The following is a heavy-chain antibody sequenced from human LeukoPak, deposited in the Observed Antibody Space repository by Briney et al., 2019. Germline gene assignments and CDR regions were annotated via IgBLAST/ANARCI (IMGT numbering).Heavy chain of an antibody. D-gene: IGHD5-12*01. CDR1: GFTFNSYA. J-gene: IGHJ4*02. CDR2: IKQDGSKK. Sequence: GGSLRLSCAASGFTFNSYAMTWVRQAPGKGLEWVANIKQDGSKKSYVDSVKGRFTISRDNAKNSLYLQMNSLRAEDTAIYYCTRVGYIDEGIDYWGQGTLVTVSS. CDR3: TRVGYIDEGIDY. V-gene: IGHV3-7*04.